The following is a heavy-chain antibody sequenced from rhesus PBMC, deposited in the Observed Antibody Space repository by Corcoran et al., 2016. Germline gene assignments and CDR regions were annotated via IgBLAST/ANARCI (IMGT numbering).Heavy chain of an antibody. CDR2: TSGSSAAT. J-gene: IGHJ4*01. CDR1: GGSVSSGHW. V-gene: IGHV4-65*01. Sequence: QVQLQESGPGLVKPSETLSLTCAVSGGSVSSGHWWNWIRQPPGKGLEWIGYTSGSSAATYYNPSLKSRVTFSRDTSKNHVSLRLNSVTAADTAVYYCARGSTVDYWGPGVLVTVSS. CDR3: ARGSTVDY.